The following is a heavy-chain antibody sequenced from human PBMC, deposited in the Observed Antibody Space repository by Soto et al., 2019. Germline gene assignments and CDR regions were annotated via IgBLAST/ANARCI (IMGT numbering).Heavy chain of an antibody. V-gene: IGHV3-23*01. CDR2: ISVSGGST. CDR3: AKGMYYYDSSGYRFCGY. Sequence: GGSLRLSCAASGFTFRNYAMNWVRQAPGKGLEWVSGISVSGGSTYYADSVKGRFTVSRDNSKNTVYLQMNSLRAEDTAVYFCAKGMYYYDSSGYRFCGYWGKGTLVTVSS. D-gene: IGHD3-22*01. CDR1: GFTFRNYA. J-gene: IGHJ4*02.